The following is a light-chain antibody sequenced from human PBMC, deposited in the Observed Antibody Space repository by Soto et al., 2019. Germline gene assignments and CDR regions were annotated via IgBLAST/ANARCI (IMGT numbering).Light chain of an antibody. CDR2: DVS. Sequence: QSALTQPASVSGSPGQSSTISCTGSSSDVGAFDYVCWHQQHPGKAPKLLIFDVSSRPSGVSSRFSASKSGNTASLTISGLQAEDEADYYCSSYTTSITHVFGTGTKVTVL. CDR1: SSDVGAFDY. J-gene: IGLJ1*01. V-gene: IGLV2-14*03. CDR3: SSYTTSITHV.